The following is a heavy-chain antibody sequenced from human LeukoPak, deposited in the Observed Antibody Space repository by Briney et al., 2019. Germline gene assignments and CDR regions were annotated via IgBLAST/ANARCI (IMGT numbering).Heavy chain of an antibody. Sequence: GGSLRLSCAAPGFTFSSYWMSWVRQAPGKGLEWVANIKQDGSEKYYVDSVKGRFTISRDNAKNSLYLQMNSLRAEDTAVYYCTTDHRTIYGVVFPDYWGQGTLVTVSS. CDR2: IKQDGSEK. D-gene: IGHD3-3*01. CDR3: TTDHRTIYGVVFPDY. J-gene: IGHJ4*02. CDR1: GFTFSSYW. V-gene: IGHV3-7*01.